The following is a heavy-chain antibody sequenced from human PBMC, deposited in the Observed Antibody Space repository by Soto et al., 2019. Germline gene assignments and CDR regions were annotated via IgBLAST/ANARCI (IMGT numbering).Heavy chain of an antibody. CDR3: ARDPGYTYAPPPHRGMDV. CDR1: GGTFSSYA. CDR2: IIPISATT. D-gene: IGHD3-16*01. J-gene: IGHJ6*02. Sequence: AASVKVSCKISGGTFSSYAINWVRQAPGQGLEWMGGIIPISATTNYAQKFQGRATITADESTFTSYMELRSLISEGTALYYCARDPGYTYAPPPHRGMDVWGQGTTVTVSS. V-gene: IGHV1-69*13.